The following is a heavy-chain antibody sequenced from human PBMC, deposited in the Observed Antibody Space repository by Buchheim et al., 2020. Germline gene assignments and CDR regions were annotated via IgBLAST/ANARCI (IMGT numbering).Heavy chain of an antibody. Sequence: EVQLVESGGGVVEPGGSVRLSCVASGFIFSNAWMNWVRQVPGKGLEWVGRIKSQADGETTDYAAPVKGRFTISRDDSKNTLFLQLNSLKIEDTAVYYCMSEHFGWSGFASDYWGQGTL. D-gene: IGHD3-3*01. CDR3: MSEHFGWSGFASDY. V-gene: IGHV3-15*01. CDR1: GFIFSNAW. CDR2: IKSQADGETT. J-gene: IGHJ4*02.